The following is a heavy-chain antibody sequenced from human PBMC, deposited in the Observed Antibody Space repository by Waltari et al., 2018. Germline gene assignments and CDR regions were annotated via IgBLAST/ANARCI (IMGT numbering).Heavy chain of an antibody. CDR1: GGSFSGYY. V-gene: IGHV4-34*01. Sequence: QVQLQQWGAGLLKPSETLSLTCAVYGGSFSGYYWSWIRQPPGKGLEWIGEINHSGRTNSNPSLKSRVTISVDTSKNQFSLKLSSVTAADTAVYYCARGYFKRGTMVRGVKAHFDPWGQGTLVTVSS. J-gene: IGHJ5*02. CDR3: ARGYFKRGTMVRGVKAHFDP. D-gene: IGHD3-10*01. CDR2: INHSGRT.